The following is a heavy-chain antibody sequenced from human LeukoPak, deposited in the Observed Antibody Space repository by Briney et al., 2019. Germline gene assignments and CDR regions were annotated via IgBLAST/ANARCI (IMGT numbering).Heavy chain of an antibody. J-gene: IGHJ4*02. Sequence: NPSGTLSLTCAVSGGSNSSSNWWSWVRQPPGKGLEWIGEIYHSGSTNYNPSLKSRVTISVDKSKNQFSLKLSSVTAADTAVYYCATVASRAAAGIPYYFDYWGQGTLVTVSS. D-gene: IGHD6-13*01. CDR1: GGSNSSSNW. V-gene: IGHV4-4*02. CDR3: ATVASRAAAGIPYYFDY. CDR2: IYHSGST.